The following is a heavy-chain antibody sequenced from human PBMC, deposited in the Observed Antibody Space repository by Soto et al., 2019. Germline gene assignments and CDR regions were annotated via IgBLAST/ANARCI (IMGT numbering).Heavy chain of an antibody. Sequence: EVQLVESGGGLVQPGGSLRLSCAASGFTFRGFWMSWVRQAPGKGLEWVANIKQDGSEKYFVDSVKGRFTMSRDNAKNSLYLQMNSLRAEDTAVYYCARGKIWFDPWGQGTLVTVSS. J-gene: IGHJ5*02. V-gene: IGHV3-7*01. CDR3: ARGKIWFDP. CDR1: GFTFRGFW. CDR2: IKQDGSEK.